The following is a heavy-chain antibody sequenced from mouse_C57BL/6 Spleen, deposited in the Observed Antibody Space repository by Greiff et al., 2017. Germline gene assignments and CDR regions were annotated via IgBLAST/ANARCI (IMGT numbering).Heavy chain of an antibody. V-gene: IGHV5-6*01. J-gene: IGHJ4*01. CDR3: ARHNDCSSYYYSMDD. CDR1: GFTFSSYG. D-gene: IGHD1-1*01. Sequence: EVQGVASGGDLVKPGGSLKLSCAASGFTFSSYGMSWVRQTPDKRLEWVATISSGGSYTYYPDSVKGRYTISSDNAKNTLYLQMSSLKSEDTAMYYCARHNDCSSYYYSMDDWGQGTSVTVAS. CDR2: ISSGGSYT.